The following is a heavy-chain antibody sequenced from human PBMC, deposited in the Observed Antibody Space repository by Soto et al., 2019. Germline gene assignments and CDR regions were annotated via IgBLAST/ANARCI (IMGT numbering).Heavy chain of an antibody. Sequence: EVQLVESGGGLVTPGGSLRLSCAVTGLTFTDAWMNWMRQAPGKGREWVGRIKSKAAGRTEDDAAAVKDRFTMSRNDSKNMLYLQMNRRTSADAVVYYCSSGGSDGTYWGQGTLVTVSS. V-gene: IGHV3-15*07. J-gene: IGHJ4*02. CDR2: IKSKAAGRTE. CDR3: SSGGSDGTY. CDR1: GLTFTDAW. D-gene: IGHD1-1*01.